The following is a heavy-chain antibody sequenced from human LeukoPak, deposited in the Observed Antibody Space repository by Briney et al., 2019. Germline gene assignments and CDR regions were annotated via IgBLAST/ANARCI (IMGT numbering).Heavy chain of an antibody. Sequence: GGSLRLSCAASGFTFDDYAMHWVRQAPGKGLEWVSGISWNSGSIGYADSVKGRFTISRDNAKNSLHLQMNSLRAEGTALYYCAKGGPYYYDSSGYYWVFDYWGQGTLVTVSS. CDR3: AKGGPYYYDSSGYYWVFDY. J-gene: IGHJ4*02. V-gene: IGHV3-9*01. CDR1: GFTFDDYA. CDR2: ISWNSGSI. D-gene: IGHD3-22*01.